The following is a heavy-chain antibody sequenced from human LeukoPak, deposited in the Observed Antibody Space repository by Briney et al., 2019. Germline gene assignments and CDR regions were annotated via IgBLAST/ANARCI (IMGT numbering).Heavy chain of an antibody. CDR2: ITSDSSNI. D-gene: IGHD3-22*01. J-gene: IGHJ4*02. V-gene: IGHV3-21*01. CDR1: EFVFSNHA. CDR3: ARVFWETVNTGYYSDF. Sequence: GGSLRLSCLASEFVFSNHAMIWVRQAPGKGLEWISSITSDSSNIFYANSVRGRFTISRDNANNALHLQMNSLRAEDTAVYYCARVFWETVNTGYYSDFWGPGTLVTVSS.